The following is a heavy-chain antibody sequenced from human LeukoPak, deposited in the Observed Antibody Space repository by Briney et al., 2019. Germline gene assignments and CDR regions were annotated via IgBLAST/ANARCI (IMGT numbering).Heavy chain of an antibody. V-gene: IGHV3-48*04. CDR2: ISSSRSII. CDR3: ARQVDY. J-gene: IGHJ4*02. Sequence: GGSLRLSCAASGFTFSSYSMNWVRQAPGKGLEWVSYISSSRSIIYYADSVKGRFTISRDNAKNSLYLQMNSLRAEDTAVYYCARQVDYWGQGTLVTVSS. CDR1: GFTFSSYS.